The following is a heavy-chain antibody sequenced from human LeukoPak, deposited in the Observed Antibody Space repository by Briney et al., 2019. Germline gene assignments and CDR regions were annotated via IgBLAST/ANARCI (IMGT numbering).Heavy chain of an antibody. CDR1: GFTFSSYA. CDR2: ISGSGGST. Sequence: PGGSLRLSCATSGFTFSSYAMSWVRQAPGKGLEWVSGISGSGGSTYYADSVKGRFTISRDNSKNTLYLQMNSLRAEDTAVYYCARERLYHFDYWGQGTLVTVSS. J-gene: IGHJ4*02. V-gene: IGHV3-23*01. D-gene: IGHD5/OR15-5a*01. CDR3: ARERLYHFDY.